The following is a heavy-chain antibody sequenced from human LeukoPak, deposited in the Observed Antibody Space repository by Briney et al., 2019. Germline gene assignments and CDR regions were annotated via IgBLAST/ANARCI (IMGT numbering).Heavy chain of an antibody. CDR2: ISAKNGKT. CDR1: GYTFTNYG. CDR3: ARDTVWEKHPDYFDS. D-gene: IGHD1-26*01. Sequence: ASVKVSCKASGYTFTNYGISWARQAPGQGLEWVGWISAKNGKTNYAQKVQGRVTMTTDTSTTTAYMELRSLRSDDTAVYFCARDTVWEKHPDYFDSWGQGTLVTVSS. V-gene: IGHV1-18*01. J-gene: IGHJ4*02.